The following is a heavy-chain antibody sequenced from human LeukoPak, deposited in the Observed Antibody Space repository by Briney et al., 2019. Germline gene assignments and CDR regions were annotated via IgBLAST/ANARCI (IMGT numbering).Heavy chain of an antibody. CDR3: ARDMDV. Sequence: PGGSLRLSCAASGFTFRNHWMGWVRQAPGKGLEWVANIKGDGSEKEYVDSVKGRFTISRDNARNSLSLQMNSLRAEDTAVYFCARDMDVRGQGTTVTVFS. J-gene: IGHJ6*02. CDR1: GFTFRNHW. CDR2: IKGDGSEK. V-gene: IGHV3-7*04.